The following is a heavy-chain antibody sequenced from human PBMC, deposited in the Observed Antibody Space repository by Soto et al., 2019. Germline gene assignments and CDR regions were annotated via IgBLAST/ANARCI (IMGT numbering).Heavy chain of an antibody. Sequence: EVYLVESEGGVVRPGGSLRLSCAVSGFGFDEYGMSWVRQGPGKGLEWVAGINRHGDSTGYADSVKGRFIISRDNAKNSLYLQMNGLRAEDTAFYYCARDHRWGYEYGDYGDSWGQGTLVTVSS. CDR1: GFGFDEYG. CDR3: ARDHRWGYEYGDYGDS. D-gene: IGHD4-17*01. J-gene: IGHJ4*02. CDR2: INRHGDST. V-gene: IGHV3-20*04.